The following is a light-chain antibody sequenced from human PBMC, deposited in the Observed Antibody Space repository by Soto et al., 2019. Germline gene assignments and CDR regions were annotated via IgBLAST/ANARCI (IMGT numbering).Light chain of an antibody. CDR1: SSDVGGYNY. CDR2: DVS. J-gene: IGLJ3*02. Sequence: QSALTQPASVSGSPGQSITISCTGTSSDVGGYNYVSWYQQHPGKAPKLMIYDVSNRPSGVSNRLSGSKSGNTASLTISGLQAEDDADYYCSSYTSSSTLNRVFGGGTKLTVL. CDR3: SSYTSSSTLNRV. V-gene: IGLV2-14*01.